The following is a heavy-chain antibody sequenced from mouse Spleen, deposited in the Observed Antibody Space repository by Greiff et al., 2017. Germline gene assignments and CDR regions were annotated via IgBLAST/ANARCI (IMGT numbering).Heavy chain of an antibody. Sequence: VQLQQSVAELVRPGASVKLSCTASGFNIKNTYMHWVKQRPEQGLEWIGRIDPANGNTKYAPKFQGKATITADTSSNTAYLQLSSLTSEDTAIYYCARNIYYGNYDPWFAYWGQGTLVTVSA. CDR3: ARNIYYGNYDPWFAY. J-gene: IGHJ3*01. CDR2: IDPANGNT. D-gene: IGHD2-1*01. V-gene: IGHV14-3*01. CDR1: GFNIKNTY.